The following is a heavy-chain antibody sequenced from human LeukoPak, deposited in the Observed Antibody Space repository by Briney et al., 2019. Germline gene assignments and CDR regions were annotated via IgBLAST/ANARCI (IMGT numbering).Heavy chain of an antibody. D-gene: IGHD2-2*01. Sequence: ASVKLSCTASGYTCTGYCRHWVRQAPGHGLEGMGLINPNSVCTNYAHNLQGRVTMTRDTSISTAYMELSRLRSDDTALYYCARDTCCSSTSCLYYYMDVWGKGTRVSVSS. V-gene: IGHV1-2*02. J-gene: IGHJ6*03. CDR2: INPNSVCT. CDR3: ARDTCCSSTSCLYYYMDV. CDR1: GYTCTGYC.